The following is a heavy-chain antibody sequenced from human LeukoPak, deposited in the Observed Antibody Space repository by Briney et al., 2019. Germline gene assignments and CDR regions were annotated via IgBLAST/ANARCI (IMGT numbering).Heavy chain of an antibody. Sequence: GRSLRLSCAASGFTFSSYAMHWVRQAPGEGLEWVAVISYDGSNKYYADSVKGRFTISRDNSKNTLYLQMNSLRAEDTAVYYCARSRIGYSNYYFDYWGQGTLVTVSS. D-gene: IGHD4-4*01. V-gene: IGHV3-30-3*01. CDR1: GFTFSSYA. J-gene: IGHJ4*02. CDR3: ARSRIGYSNYYFDY. CDR2: ISYDGSNK.